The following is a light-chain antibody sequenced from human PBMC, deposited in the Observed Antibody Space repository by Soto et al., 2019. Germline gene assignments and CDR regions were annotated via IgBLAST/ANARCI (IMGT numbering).Light chain of an antibody. CDR3: QHYGSSPPKYT. J-gene: IGKJ2*01. CDR1: RSVKSNN. CDR2: GAS. V-gene: IGKV3-20*01. Sequence: EIVLTQSPGTLSLSPGERATLSCRASRSVKSNNLAWYQQEPGQAPRLLIYGASSRATDIPDRFSGSGSGTDFTLIISRLEPEDFAVYYCQHYGSSPPKYTFGQGTKLEIK.